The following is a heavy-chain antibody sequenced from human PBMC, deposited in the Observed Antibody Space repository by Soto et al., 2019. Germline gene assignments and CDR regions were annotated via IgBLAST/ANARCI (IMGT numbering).Heavy chain of an antibody. D-gene: IGHD2-2*02. CDR2: IYHSGNT. J-gene: IGHJ4*02. CDR1: GGSITTGGSY. V-gene: IGHV4-31*03. Sequence: QVQLQESGPGLVKPSQTLSLTCTVSGGSITTGGSYWSWIRQHPGKGLEWIGNIYHSGNTNYNPSLKCRLTISVDTSKNHFSLMVDSVTAADTAVYYCARARFQVLYGKPYFDSWGQGTLVTVSS. CDR3: ARARFQVLYGKPYFDS.